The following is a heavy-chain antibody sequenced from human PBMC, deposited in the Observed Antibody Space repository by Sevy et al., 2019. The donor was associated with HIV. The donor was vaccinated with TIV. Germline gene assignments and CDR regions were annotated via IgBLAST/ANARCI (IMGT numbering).Heavy chain of an antibody. CDR3: ARDITTSSGWLYYLDY. CDR1: GGTFSSYA. V-gene: IGHV1-69*13. J-gene: IGHJ4*02. D-gene: IGHD6-19*01. Sequence: ASVKVSCKASGGTFSSYAISWVRQAPGQGLAWMGGIIPIIGTANYAQKFQGRVTITADESTSTAYMELSSLRSEDTDVYYCARDITTSSGWLYYLDYWGQGTLVTVSS. CDR2: IIPIIGTA.